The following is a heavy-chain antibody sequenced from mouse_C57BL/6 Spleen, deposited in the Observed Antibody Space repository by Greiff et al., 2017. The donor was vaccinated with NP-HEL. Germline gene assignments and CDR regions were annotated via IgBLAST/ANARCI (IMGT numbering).Heavy chain of an antibody. J-gene: IGHJ2*01. CDR2: IHPNSGST. CDR3: ARTGGSSYKYFDY. V-gene: IGHV1-64*01. D-gene: IGHD1-1*01. CDR1: GYTFTSYW. Sequence: VQLQQPGAELVKPGASVKLSCKASGYTFTSYWMHWVKQRPGQGLEWIGMIHPNSGSTNYNEKFKSKATLTVDKSSSTAYMQLSSLTSEDSAVYYCARTGGSSYKYFDYWGQGTTLTVSS.